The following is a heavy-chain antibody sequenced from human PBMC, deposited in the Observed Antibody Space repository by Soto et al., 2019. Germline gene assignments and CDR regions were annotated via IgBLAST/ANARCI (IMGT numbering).Heavy chain of an antibody. Sequence: PETLSLTCAVYGGSFSGYYWSWIRQPPGKGLEWIGEINHSGSTNYNPSLKSRVTISVDTSKNQFSLKLSSVTAADTAVYYCARDYYDSSGYYYYYGMDVWGQGTTVTVSS. D-gene: IGHD3-22*01. CDR2: INHSGST. CDR1: GGSFSGYY. J-gene: IGHJ6*02. CDR3: ARDYYDSSGYYYYYGMDV. V-gene: IGHV4-34*01.